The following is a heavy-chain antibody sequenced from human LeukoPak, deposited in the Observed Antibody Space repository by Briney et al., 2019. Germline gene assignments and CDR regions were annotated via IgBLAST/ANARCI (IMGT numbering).Heavy chain of an antibody. CDR2: IDISGSTK. CDR1: GFSFRAYE. V-gene: IGHV3-48*03. J-gene: IGHJ4*01. D-gene: IGHD2-21*02. CDR3: AREICGGDCRYSLGFDY. Sequence: GGSLRLSCAASGFSFRAYEMNWVRQAPGKGLEWVSYIDISGSTKYYADSLMGRFTISRDTAKNSLYLQMNSLRVEDTAVYYCAREICGGDCRYSLGFDYWGHGTLVTVSS.